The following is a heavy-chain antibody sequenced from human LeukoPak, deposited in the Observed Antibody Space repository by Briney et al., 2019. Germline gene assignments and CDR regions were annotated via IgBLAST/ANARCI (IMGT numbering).Heavy chain of an antibody. D-gene: IGHD1-14*01. CDR1: SSTLSSYA. CDR2: ISYDGRNK. Sequence: GGSHRPSCAPSSSTLSSYAMHSARQAPGKGLGWVAVISYDGRNKYYTDSVKGRFPISRDNSKNTLYLQMNSPRAEDTAVYYCARNFNHFDYWGQGTLVTVSS. V-gene: IGHV3-30*04. J-gene: IGHJ4*02. CDR3: ARNFNHFDY.